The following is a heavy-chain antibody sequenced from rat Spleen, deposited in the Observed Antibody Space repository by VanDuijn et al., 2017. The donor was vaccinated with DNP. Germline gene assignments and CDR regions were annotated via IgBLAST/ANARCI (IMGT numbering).Heavy chain of an antibody. J-gene: IGHJ2*01. Sequence: EVQLVESGGGLVLPGRSLKLSCAASGFTFSNYDMAWVRQAPTKGLEWVASISYDGRSTYYRDSVKGRFTISRDNAKSTLYLQMDSLRSEDTATYYCTTGVVDYWGQGVMVTVSS. CDR2: ISYDGRST. D-gene: IGHD1-1*01. CDR1: GFTFSNYD. CDR3: TTGVVDY. V-gene: IGHV5-20*01.